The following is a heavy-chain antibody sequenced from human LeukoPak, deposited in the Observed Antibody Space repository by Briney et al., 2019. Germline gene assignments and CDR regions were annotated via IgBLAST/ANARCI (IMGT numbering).Heavy chain of an antibody. Sequence: GSLRLSCAASGFTFSSYGMHWVRQAPGNGLEWVAVIWYDGSNKYYADSVKGRFTISRDNSKNTLYLQMNSLRAEDTAVYYCAESSVVVVAADWGQGTLVTVSS. CDR3: AESSVVVVAAD. D-gene: IGHD2-15*01. J-gene: IGHJ4*02. CDR2: IWYDGSNK. V-gene: IGHV3-33*06. CDR1: GFTFSSYG.